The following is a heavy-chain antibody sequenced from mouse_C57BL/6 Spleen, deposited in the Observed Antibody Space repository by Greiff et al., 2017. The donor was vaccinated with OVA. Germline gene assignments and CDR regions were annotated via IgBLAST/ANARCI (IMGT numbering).Heavy chain of an antibody. D-gene: IGHD5-2*01. CDR1: GFTFSSYT. Sequence: EVMLVESGGGLVKPGGSLKLSCAASGFTFSSYTMSWVRQTPEKRLEWVATISGGGGNTYYPDSVKGRFTISRDNAKNTLYLQMSSLRSEDTALYYCARHEYPPIMDYWGQGTSVTVSS. CDR3: ARHEYPPIMDY. CDR2: ISGGGGNT. V-gene: IGHV5-9*01. J-gene: IGHJ4*01.